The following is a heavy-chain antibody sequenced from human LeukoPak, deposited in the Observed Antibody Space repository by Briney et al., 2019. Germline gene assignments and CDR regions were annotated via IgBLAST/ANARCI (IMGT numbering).Heavy chain of an antibody. CDR2: IYPGDSDT. V-gene: IGHV5-51*01. Sequence: GESLKISCKVSGYSFTSYWIGWVRQMPGKGLEWMGIIYPGDSDTRYSPSFQGQVTISADKSISTAYLQWSSLKASDTAMYYCARGPDTAMVSLDYWGQGTLVTVSS. J-gene: IGHJ4*02. CDR1: GYSFTSYW. CDR3: ARGPDTAMVSLDY. D-gene: IGHD5-18*01.